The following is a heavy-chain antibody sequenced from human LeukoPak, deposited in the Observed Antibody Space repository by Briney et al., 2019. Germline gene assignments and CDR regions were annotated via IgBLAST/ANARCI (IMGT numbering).Heavy chain of an antibody. CDR3: ARGGGVLYYYYYMDV. CDR1: GFTFSIYN. D-gene: IGHD3-10*01. Sequence: GGSLRLSCAASGFTFSIYNMNWVRQAPGKGLVWVSRINSDGSSTSYADSVKGRFTISRDNAKNTLYLQMNSLRAEDTALYYCARGGGVLYYYYYMDVWGKGTTATVSS. CDR2: INSDGSST. V-gene: IGHV3-74*01. J-gene: IGHJ6*03.